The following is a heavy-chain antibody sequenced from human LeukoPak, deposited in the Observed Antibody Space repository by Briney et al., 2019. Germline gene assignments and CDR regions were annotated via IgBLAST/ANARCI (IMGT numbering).Heavy chain of an antibody. CDR1: DGSISSGDYY. CDR2: IYYSGST. V-gene: IGHV4-30-4*01. J-gene: IGHJ6*02. CDR3: ARDRRVVPKQTYGMDV. Sequence: SQTLSLTCTVSDGSISSGDYYWSWIRQPPGKGLEWIGYIYYSGSTYYNPSLKSRVTISVDTSKNQFSLKLSSVTAADTAVYYCARDRRVVPKQTYGMDVWGQGTTVTVSS. D-gene: IGHD2-21*01.